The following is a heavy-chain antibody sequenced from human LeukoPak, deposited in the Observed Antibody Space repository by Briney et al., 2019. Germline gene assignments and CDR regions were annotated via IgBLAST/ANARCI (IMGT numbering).Heavy chain of an antibody. CDR1: GGSFSGYY. D-gene: IGHD6-6*01. Sequence: SETLSLTCAVYGGSFSGYYWSWIRQPPGKGLEWIGEINHSGSTIYNPSLKSRVTISVDTSKNQFSRKLSSVTAADTAVYYCAREEYSSSSGENWFDPWGQGTLVTVSS. J-gene: IGHJ5*02. CDR3: AREEYSSSSGENWFDP. CDR2: INHSGST. V-gene: IGHV4-34*01.